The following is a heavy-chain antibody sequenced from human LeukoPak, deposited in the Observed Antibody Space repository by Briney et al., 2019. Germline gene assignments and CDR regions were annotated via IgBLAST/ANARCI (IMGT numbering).Heavy chain of an antibody. CDR1: GFTFSSYS. V-gene: IGHV3-21*01. Sequence: KAGGSLRLSCAASGFTFSSYSMNWVRQAPGKGLEWVSSISSSSSYIYYADSVKGRFTISRDNAKNSLYLQMNSLRAEDTAVYYCARDRTGTLDYWGQGTLVTVSS. J-gene: IGHJ4*02. D-gene: IGHD1-1*01. CDR2: ISSSSSYI. CDR3: ARDRTGTLDY.